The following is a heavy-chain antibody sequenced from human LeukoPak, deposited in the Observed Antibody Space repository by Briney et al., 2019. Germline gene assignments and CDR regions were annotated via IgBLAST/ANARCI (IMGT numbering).Heavy chain of an antibody. D-gene: IGHD6-19*01. Sequence: ASVKVSFKASGYTFISHYMHWVRQAPGQGLEWMGIINPGGGSTSYAQKFQGRVTMTRDTSTSTVYMELSSLRSEDTGVYYCASDWYSSGWYVLDYWLQATLVTVSS. CDR1: GYTFISHY. J-gene: IGHJ4*02. V-gene: IGHV1-46*01. CDR2: INPGGGST. CDR3: ASDWYSSGWYVLDY.